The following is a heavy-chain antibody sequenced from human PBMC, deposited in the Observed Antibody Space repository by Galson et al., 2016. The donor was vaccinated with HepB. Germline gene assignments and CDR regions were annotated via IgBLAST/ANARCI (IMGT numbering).Heavy chain of an antibody. V-gene: IGHV1-69*13. CDR2: IIPVFGTA. CDR3: ARARLTIFGGTDAFDV. Sequence: SVKVSCKASGGTFSNYAITWVRQAPGHGLEWMGGIIPVFGTANYAQRFQGRATITADESTSTAYMELSSLRSEDTALYFCARARLTIFGGTDAFDVWGQGTVVTVSS. CDR1: GGTFSNYA. J-gene: IGHJ3*01. D-gene: IGHD3-3*01.